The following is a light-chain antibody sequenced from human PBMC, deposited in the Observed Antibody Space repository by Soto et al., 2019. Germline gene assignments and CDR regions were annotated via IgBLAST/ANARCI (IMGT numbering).Light chain of an antibody. J-gene: IGLJ1*01. V-gene: IGLV2-11*01. CDR3: CSYAGSVYV. Sequence: QSALTQPRSVSGSPGQSVTISCTGTSSDFGGYNYVSWYQQHPGKAPKLMIYDVSERPSGVPDRFSGSKSGNTASLTISGLQAEDEADYYCCSYAGSVYVFGSGTKVTVL. CDR2: DVS. CDR1: SSDFGGYNY.